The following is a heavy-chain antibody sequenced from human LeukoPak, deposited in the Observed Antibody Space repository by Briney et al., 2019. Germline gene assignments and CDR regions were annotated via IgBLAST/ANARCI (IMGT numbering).Heavy chain of an antibody. D-gene: IGHD4-11*01. Sequence: PSETLSLTCAISGGSIPSYYWSWIRQTPGKGLDWIVYLLYSGSTNYNPSLKSRVTMSIDTSKNQFSLKLRSVTAADTAVYYCARGAYSNYLSVGYWGQGILVTVSS. CDR2: LLYSGST. CDR1: GGSIPSYY. J-gene: IGHJ4*02. V-gene: IGHV4-59*01. CDR3: ARGAYSNYLSVGY.